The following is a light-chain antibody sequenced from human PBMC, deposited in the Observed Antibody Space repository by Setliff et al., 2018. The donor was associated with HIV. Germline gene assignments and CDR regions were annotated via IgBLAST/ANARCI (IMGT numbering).Light chain of an antibody. Sequence: QSVLTQPASVSGSPGQSITISCTGTSSDIGSSKFVSWYQQHPGKAPKVMIYNVDKRPSGVSNRFSGSKSGNTASLTISGLQIEDEADYFCSSYSINNHYVFASGTKGTVL. CDR1: SSDIGSSKF. V-gene: IGLV2-14*03. CDR3: SSYSINNHYV. J-gene: IGLJ1*01. CDR2: NVD.